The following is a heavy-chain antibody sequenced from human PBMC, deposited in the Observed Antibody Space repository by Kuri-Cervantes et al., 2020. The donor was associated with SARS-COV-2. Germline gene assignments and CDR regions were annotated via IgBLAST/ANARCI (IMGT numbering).Heavy chain of an antibody. V-gene: IGHV4-59*12. D-gene: IGHD4-11*01. J-gene: IGHJ4*02. CDR2: IYYSGST. Sequence: SETLSLTCTVSGGSISSYYWSWIRQPPGKGLEWIGSIYYSGSTYYNPSLKSRVTISVDTSKNQFSLKLSSVTAADTAVYYCARAYSNYVLPDYWGQGTLVTVSS. CDR3: ARAYSNYVLPDY. CDR1: GGSISSYY.